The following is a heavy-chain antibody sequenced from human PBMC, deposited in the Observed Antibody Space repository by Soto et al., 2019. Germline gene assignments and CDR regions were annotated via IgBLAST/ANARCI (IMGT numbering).Heavy chain of an antibody. D-gene: IGHD3-16*01. CDR2: IWYDGSNK. J-gene: IGHJ3*02. CDR1: GFTFSSYG. Sequence: QVQLVESGGGVVQPGRSLRLSCVASGFTFSSYGMHWVRQAPGKGLEWVAVIWYDGSNKYYADSVKGRFTISRDSSKNTRYLQMNSLRAEDTAVYYCARTPITSDAFDIWGQGTMVTVSS. V-gene: IGHV3-33*01. CDR3: ARTPITSDAFDI.